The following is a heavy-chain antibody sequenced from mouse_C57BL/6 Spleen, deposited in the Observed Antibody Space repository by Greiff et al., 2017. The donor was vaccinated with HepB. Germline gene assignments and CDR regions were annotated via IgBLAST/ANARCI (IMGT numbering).Heavy chain of an antibody. CDR3: ARNLVYYYGSSYAMDY. Sequence: EVKLMESGGGLVKPGGSLKLSCAASGFTFSDYGMHWVRQAPEKGLEWVAYISSGSSTIYYADTVKGRFTISRDNAKNTLFLQMTSLRSEDTAMYYCARNLVYYYGSSYAMDYWGQGTSVTVSS. D-gene: IGHD1-1*01. J-gene: IGHJ4*01. CDR2: ISSGSSTI. CDR1: GFTFSDYG. V-gene: IGHV5-17*01.